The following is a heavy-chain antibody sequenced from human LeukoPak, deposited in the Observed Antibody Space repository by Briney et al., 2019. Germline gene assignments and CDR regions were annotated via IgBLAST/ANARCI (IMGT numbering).Heavy chain of an antibody. D-gene: IGHD2-15*01. CDR1: GYTFTGYY. CDR3: ARYRDYFSGGSCYFYFDF. J-gene: IGHJ4*02. V-gene: IGHV1-2*02. CDR2: INPNRCDT. Sequence: VSVTVSCKASGYTFTGYYMHWVRQAPGQGLEWMGWINPNRCDTKYAQKFQGRVTITRDTSISKAYMELSRLRSDDTPVYYCARYRDYFSGGSCYFYFDFWGQGTVVSV.